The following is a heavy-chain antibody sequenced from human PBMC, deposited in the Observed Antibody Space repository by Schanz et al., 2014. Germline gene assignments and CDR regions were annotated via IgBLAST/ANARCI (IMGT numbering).Heavy chain of an antibody. CDR2: ISWNSYSL. Sequence: EVQLVESGGGLVQPGRSLRLSCAASGFIFEDYAMYWVRQAPGKGLEWVSGISWNSYSLLYADSVQGRFTISRDSARTSLYLQMSSLRAEDTAVYYCARGTPFLCDYWGQGTLVTVSS. V-gene: IGHV3-9*01. D-gene: IGHD3-16*01. CDR3: ARGTPFLCDY. CDR1: GFIFEDYA. J-gene: IGHJ4*02.